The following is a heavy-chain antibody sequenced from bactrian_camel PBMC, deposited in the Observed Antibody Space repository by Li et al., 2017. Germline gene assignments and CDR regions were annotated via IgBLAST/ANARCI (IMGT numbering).Heavy chain of an antibody. J-gene: IGHJ4*01. CDR2: IYGGIMT. V-gene: IGHV3S53*01. CDR1: GYRFGTSD. CDR3: AADLVTGGDWRSVDLWSY. Sequence: VQVGGSLKLGCRVSGYRFGTSDMGWFRETPGKEREGVAAIYGGIMTYYADSVKGRFTISQDNAKPTLYLQMNALKPEDTAMYYCAADLVTGGDWRSVDLWSYWGQGTQVTVS. D-gene: IGHD1*01.